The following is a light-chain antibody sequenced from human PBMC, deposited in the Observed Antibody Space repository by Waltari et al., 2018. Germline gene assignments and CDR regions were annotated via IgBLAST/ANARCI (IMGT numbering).Light chain of an antibody. CDR2: EVS. CDR3: MQNIQLPT. V-gene: IGKV2D-29*02. CDR1: QSLLHSDGRAR. Sequence: EIVMTQAPLSLSVTPGRQASMSCKSSQSLLHSDGRARLYWYVQKPGQSPQLLIHEVSNRFSGVTDRFSGSGSGTDFTLKISRVEAEDVGVYCCMQNIQLPTFGQGTKVEIE. J-gene: IGKJ1*01.